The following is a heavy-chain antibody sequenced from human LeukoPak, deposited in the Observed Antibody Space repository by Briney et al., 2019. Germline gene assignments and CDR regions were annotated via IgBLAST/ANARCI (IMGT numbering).Heavy chain of an antibody. J-gene: IGHJ4*02. CDR1: GFTFSSNW. CDR2: INEDGSAT. V-gene: IGHV3-74*01. Sequence: GGSLRLSCAASGFTFSSNWMHWVRQAPGKGLVWVSRINEDGSATNYADSVKGRFTISRDNSKNTLYLQMNSLRAEDTAVYYCAKETMIAVASGVDYWGQGTLVTVSS. CDR3: AKETMIAVASGVDY. D-gene: IGHD6-19*01.